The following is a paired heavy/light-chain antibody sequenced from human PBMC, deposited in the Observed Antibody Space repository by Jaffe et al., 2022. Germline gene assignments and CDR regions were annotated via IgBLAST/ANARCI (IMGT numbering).Light chain of an antibody. J-gene: IGKJ2*01. CDR2: WAS. CDR1: QNILYSSNNKNY. V-gene: IGKV4-1*01. CDR3: QQYYSIPPYT. Sequence: DIVMTQSPDSLAVSLGERATINCKSSQNILYSSNNKNYLAWYQQKPGQPPKLLISWASTRESGVPDRFSGSGSGTDFTLTISSLQAEDVAVYYCQQYYSIPPYTFGQGTKLEIK.
Heavy chain of an antibody. V-gene: IGHV1-3*04. Sequence: QVQLVQSGAEVKKPGASVRVYCEASGYTFTDYLLHWVRQAPGQRLEWMGWINTGNGNTKYSQKFQGRVTITRDTSASTAYMELSSLRSEDTAVYYCARDTIFGLVGYFDCWGQGTLVTVSS. CDR2: INTGNGNT. CDR1: GYTFTDYL. D-gene: IGHD3-3*01. CDR3: ARDTIFGLVGYFDC. J-gene: IGHJ4*02.